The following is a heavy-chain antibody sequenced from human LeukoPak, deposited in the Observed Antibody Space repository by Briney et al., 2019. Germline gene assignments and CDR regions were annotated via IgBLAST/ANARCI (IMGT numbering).Heavy chain of an antibody. CDR2: ISYSGNT. Sequence: SETLSLTCAVYGGSLSGYHWGWVRQPPGKGLEWIGTISYSGNTDYNPSLRSRVTISVDTSNNQFSLRPGSVTAADTAVYHCARHCCSGPAKRVFDTWGQGTMVTVSS. CDR3: ARHCCSGPAKRVFDT. V-gene: IGHV4-34*01. CDR1: GGSLSGYH. J-gene: IGHJ3*02. D-gene: IGHD2-15*01.